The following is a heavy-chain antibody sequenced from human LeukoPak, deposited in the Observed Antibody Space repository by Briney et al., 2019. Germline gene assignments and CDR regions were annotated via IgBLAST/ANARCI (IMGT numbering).Heavy chain of an antibody. CDR3: AKDLAGLFGYYYYYMDV. J-gene: IGHJ6*03. CDR2: ISGSGGST. Sequence: PGGSLRLSCAASGFTFSSYAMSWFRQAPGKGLEWVSAISGSGGSTYYADSVKGRFTISRDNSKNTLYLQMNSLRAEDTAVYYCAKDLAGLFGYYYYYMDVWGEGTTVTVSS. D-gene: IGHD2-21*01. CDR1: GFTFSSYA. V-gene: IGHV3-23*01.